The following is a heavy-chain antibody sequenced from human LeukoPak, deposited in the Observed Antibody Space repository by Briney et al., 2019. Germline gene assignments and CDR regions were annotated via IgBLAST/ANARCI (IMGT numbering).Heavy chain of an antibody. CDR3: VRGNDYGGPHY. CDR2: ISSSSSYI. V-gene: IGHV3-21*01. D-gene: IGHD4-23*01. Sequence: GGSLRLSCAASGFTFSSYSMNWVRQAPGKGLEWVSSISSSSSYIYYADSVKGRFTISRDNGKNTLFLQMNSLRAEDAAVYYCVRGNDYGGPHYWGQGTLVTVSS. J-gene: IGHJ4*02. CDR1: GFTFSSYS.